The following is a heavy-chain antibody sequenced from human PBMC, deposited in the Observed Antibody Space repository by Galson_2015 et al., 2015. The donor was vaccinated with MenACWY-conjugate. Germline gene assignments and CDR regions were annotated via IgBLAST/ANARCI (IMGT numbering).Heavy chain of an antibody. Sequence: SLRLSCAASGFTFSTYWMHWVRQAPGKGLVWVSRLNGFGRSTAYADSVKGRFTISRDNAKNTLYLEMNSLRAEDTAVYYCVRDCSSADCYGHDAFDIWGQGTMVTVSS. CDR3: VRDCSSADCYGHDAFDI. V-gene: IGHV3-74*01. J-gene: IGHJ3*02. CDR1: GFTFSTYW. D-gene: IGHD2-2*01. CDR2: LNGFGRST.